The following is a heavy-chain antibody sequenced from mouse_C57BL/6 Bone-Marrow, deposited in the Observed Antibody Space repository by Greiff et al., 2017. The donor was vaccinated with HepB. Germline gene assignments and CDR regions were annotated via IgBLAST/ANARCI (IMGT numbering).Heavy chain of an antibody. Sequence: EVQLVESEGGLVQPGSSMKLSCTASGFTFSDYYMAWVRQVPEKGLEWVANINYDGSSTYYLDSLKSRFIISRDNAKNILYLQMSSLKSEDTATYYCAREVGWYFDVWGTGTTVTVSS. J-gene: IGHJ1*03. D-gene: IGHD1-3*01. V-gene: IGHV5-16*01. CDR1: GFTFSDYY. CDR2: INYDGSST. CDR3: AREVGWYFDV.